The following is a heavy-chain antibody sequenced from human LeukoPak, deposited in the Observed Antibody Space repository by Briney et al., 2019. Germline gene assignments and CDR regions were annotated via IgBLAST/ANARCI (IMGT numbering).Heavy chain of an antibody. V-gene: IGHV5-51*01. D-gene: IGHD3-10*02. Sequence: GESLKISCKGSGYSFTSYWIGWVRQMPGKGLELMVMIYPGDSDTRYSPSFQGQVTISADKSISTAYLQWSRQKDSDSAVYKLLCTRSSIGYVEDASAMGAERTMVPVSS. CDR1: GYSFTSYW. CDR2: IYPGDSDT. CDR3: LCTRSSIGYVEDASAM. J-gene: IGHJ3*02.